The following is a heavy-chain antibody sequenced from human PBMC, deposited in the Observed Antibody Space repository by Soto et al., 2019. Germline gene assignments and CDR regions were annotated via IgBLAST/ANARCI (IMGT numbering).Heavy chain of an antibody. CDR3: ARDRPSQDWYFDL. J-gene: IGHJ2*01. Sequence: QVQLVQSGAEVKMPGSSVKVSCKVSGGTFVSYAISWVRQAPGQGLEWVGGIIALFGTSTSAQKFQDRVTITADRSTSTASLELRSLRSEDTAVYYCARDRPSQDWYFDLWGRGTLVTVSS. CDR2: IIALFGTS. V-gene: IGHV1-69*06. CDR1: GGTFVSYA.